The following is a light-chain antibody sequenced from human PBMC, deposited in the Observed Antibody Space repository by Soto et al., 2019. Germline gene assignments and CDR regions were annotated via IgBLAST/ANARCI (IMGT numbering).Light chain of an antibody. CDR3: QQYGSSPSRVT. CDR1: QSVSSSY. Sequence: DSVLTQSPGTLSLSPGERATLSCRASQSVSSSYLAWYQQKPGQAPRLLIYGASSRATGIPDRFSGSGSGTDFTLTISRLEPEDFAVYYCQQYGSSPSRVTFGPGTKVDIK. CDR2: GAS. J-gene: IGKJ3*01. V-gene: IGKV3-20*01.